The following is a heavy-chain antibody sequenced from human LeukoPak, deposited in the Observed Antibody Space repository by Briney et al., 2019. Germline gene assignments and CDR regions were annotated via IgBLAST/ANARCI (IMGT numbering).Heavy chain of an antibody. D-gene: IGHD6-13*01. CDR2: SSAYNGNT. J-gene: IGHJ4*02. Sequence: GASVNVSCKASGYTFTSYGISWVRQAPGQGLEWMGWSSAYNGNTNYAQKLQGRVTMTTDTSTSTAYMELRSLRSDDTAVNYCARSIAAAGTLWGQGTLVTVSS. CDR3: ARSIAAAGTL. V-gene: IGHV1-18*01. CDR1: GYTFTSYG.